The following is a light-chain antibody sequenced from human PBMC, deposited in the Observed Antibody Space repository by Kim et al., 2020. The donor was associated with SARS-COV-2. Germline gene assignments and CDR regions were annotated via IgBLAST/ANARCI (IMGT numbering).Light chain of an antibody. CDR1: QSISSY. J-gene: IGKJ5*01. CDR3: QQRSRWPIT. Sequence: LSPGERATRSCRASQSISSYLAWYQQKPGQAPRLLIYDASNRATGIPARFTGSGSGTDFTLTISSLEPEDFAVYYCQQRSRWPITFGQGTRLEIK. V-gene: IGKV3-11*01. CDR2: DAS.